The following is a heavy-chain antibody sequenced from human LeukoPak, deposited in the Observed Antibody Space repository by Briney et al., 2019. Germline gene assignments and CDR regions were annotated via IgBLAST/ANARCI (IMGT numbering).Heavy chain of an antibody. J-gene: IGHJ4*02. D-gene: IGHD6-6*01. CDR2: INPNSGGT. CDR3: ASYPRYSSSPPFDY. CDR1: GYTFTGYY. V-gene: IGHV1-2*06. Sequence: ASVKVSCKASGYTFTGYYMHWVRQAPGQGLEWMGRINPNSGGTNYAQKFQGRVTMTRDTSINTAYMELSGLTSDDTAVYYCASYPRYSSSPPFDYWGQGTLVTVSS.